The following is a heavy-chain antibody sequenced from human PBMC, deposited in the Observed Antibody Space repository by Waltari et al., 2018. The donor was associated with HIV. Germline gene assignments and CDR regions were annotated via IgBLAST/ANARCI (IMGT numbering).Heavy chain of an antibody. V-gene: IGHV4-39*01. CDR3: ARHALRVGAAYWNFDL. Sequence: QLQLQESGPGLVKPSETLSLTCTFSGGSVSSSSYFWGGISQPPGKGLEWVGRINYTGRAYYNPSRKSRVTISVYTSKTQFSLKVTSVTAADTAVYYCARHALRVGAAYWNFDLWGRGTLVTVSS. CDR1: GGSVSSSSYF. D-gene: IGHD1-26*01. CDR2: INYTGRA. J-gene: IGHJ2*01.